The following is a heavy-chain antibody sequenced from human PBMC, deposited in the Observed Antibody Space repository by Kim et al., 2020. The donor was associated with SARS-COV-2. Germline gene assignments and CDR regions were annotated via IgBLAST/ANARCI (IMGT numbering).Heavy chain of an antibody. Sequence: AQNFQGRVTMSRDTSTNTVYMERSSLRSEDTAVYYCARDPGGSGSYYFDYWGQGTLVTVSS. J-gene: IGHJ4*02. D-gene: IGHD3-10*01. V-gene: IGHV1-46*01. CDR3: ARDPGGSGSYYFDY.